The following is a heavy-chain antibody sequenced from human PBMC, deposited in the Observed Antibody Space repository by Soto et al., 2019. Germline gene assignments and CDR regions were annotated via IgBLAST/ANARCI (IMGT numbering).Heavy chain of an antibody. CDR3: ARAGQDSSGYFPLYYGMDV. CDR2: IIPIFGTA. V-gene: IGHV1-69*13. J-gene: IGHJ6*02. D-gene: IGHD3-22*01. CDR1: GGTFSSYA. Sequence: SVKVSCKASGGTFSSYAISWVRQAPGQGLEWMGGIIPIFGTANYAQKFQGRVTITADESTSTAYMELSSLRSEDTAVYYCARAGQDSSGYFPLYYGMDVWGQGTTVTVSS.